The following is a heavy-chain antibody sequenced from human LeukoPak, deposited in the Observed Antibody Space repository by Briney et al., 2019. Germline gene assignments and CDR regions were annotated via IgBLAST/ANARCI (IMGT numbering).Heavy chain of an antibody. Sequence: SVKVSCKASGGTFSSYAISWVRQAPGQGLEWMGGIIPIFGTANYAQKFQGRVTITADESTSTAYMELSSLRAEDTAVYYCAKWSIWFGELYRDGTFDYWGQGTLVTVSS. V-gene: IGHV1-69*13. CDR1: GGTFSSYA. J-gene: IGHJ4*02. CDR2: IIPIFGTA. D-gene: IGHD3-10*01. CDR3: AKWSIWFGELYRDGTFDY.